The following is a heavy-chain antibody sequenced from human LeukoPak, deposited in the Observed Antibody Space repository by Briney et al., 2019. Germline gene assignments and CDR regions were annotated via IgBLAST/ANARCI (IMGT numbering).Heavy chain of an antibody. D-gene: IGHD2-15*01. Sequence: GGSLRLSCAASGFTFSSYAMSWVRQAPGKGLEWVSAISGSGGSTYYADSVKGRFTISRDNSKNTLYLQMNSLRAEDTAVYYCATRPVAATPNYYYYYYMDVWGKGTTVTV. CDR2: ISGSGGST. J-gene: IGHJ6*03. CDR1: GFTFSSYA. CDR3: ATRPVAATPNYYYYYYMDV. V-gene: IGHV3-23*01.